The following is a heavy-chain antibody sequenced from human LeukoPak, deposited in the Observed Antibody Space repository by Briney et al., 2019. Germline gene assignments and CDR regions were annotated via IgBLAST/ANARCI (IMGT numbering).Heavy chain of an antibody. J-gene: IGHJ5*02. V-gene: IGHV1-8*03. CDR2: MNPNSGNT. D-gene: IGHD3-3*01. Sequence: ASVKVSCKASGYTFTSYDINWVRQATGQGLEWMGWMNPNSGNTGYAQKFQGRVTITRNTSISTAYMELSSLRSEDTAVYYCARGRNWSGYRNWFDPWGQGTLVTVSS. CDR1: GYTFTSYD. CDR3: ARGRNWSGYRNWFDP.